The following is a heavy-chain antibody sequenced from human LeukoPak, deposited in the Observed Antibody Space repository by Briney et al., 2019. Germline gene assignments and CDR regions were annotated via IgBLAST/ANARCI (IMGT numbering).Heavy chain of an antibody. J-gene: IGHJ1*01. CDR1: GGPFSGYY. CDR3: ASRPGYSSSWYIVYFQH. CDR2: INHSGST. V-gene: IGHV4-34*01. Sequence: SETLSLTCAVYGGPFSGYYWSWIRQPPGKGLEWIGEINHSGSTNYNPSLKSRVTISVDTSKNQFSLKLSSVTAADTAVYYCASRPGYSSSWYIVYFQHWGQGTLVTVSS. D-gene: IGHD6-13*01.